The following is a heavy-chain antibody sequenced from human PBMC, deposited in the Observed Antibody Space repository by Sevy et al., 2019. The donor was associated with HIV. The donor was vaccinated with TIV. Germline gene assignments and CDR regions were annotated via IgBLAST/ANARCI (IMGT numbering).Heavy chain of an antibody. V-gene: IGHV3-23*01. CDR2: TGGRGGAT. CDR1: GFHFSSYA. J-gene: IGHJ3*01. D-gene: IGHD2-15*01. Sequence: GGSLRLSCAASGFHFSSYAMNWVRQGPGKGLEWVSATGGRGGATYYADSVKGRFTISRDNSKNTLYLQMDSLRAEDTAVYYCAKDVVAVVGDAFDVWGQGTMVTVSS. CDR3: AKDVVAVVGDAFDV.